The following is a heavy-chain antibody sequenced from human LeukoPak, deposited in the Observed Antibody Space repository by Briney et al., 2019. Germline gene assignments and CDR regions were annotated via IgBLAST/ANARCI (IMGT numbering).Heavy chain of an antibody. CDR3: ARGPPRGKYYYMDV. CDR1: GFTFSSFD. D-gene: IGHD1-1*01. J-gene: IGHJ6*03. CDR2: IGTASDT. Sequence: GGSLRLSCAASGFTFSSFDMHWVRHPTGQGLEWVSTIGTASDTYYPGSVEGRFTLSRDNAKNSLYLQMNSLTAGDTAVYYCARGPPRGKYYYMDVWGRGTTVTVSS. V-gene: IGHV3-13*01.